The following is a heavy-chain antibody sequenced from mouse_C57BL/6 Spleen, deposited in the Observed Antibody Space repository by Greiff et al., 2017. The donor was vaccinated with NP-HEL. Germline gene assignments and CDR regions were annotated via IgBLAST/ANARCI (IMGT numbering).Heavy chain of an antibody. CDR2: IWSGGST. V-gene: IGHV2-2*01. J-gene: IGHJ2*01. CDR1: GFSLTSYG. Sequence: VQLQESGPGLVQPSQSLSITCTVSGFSLTSYGVHWVRQSPGKGLEWLGVIWSGGSTDYNAAFISRLSISKDNSKSQVFFKMNSLQADDTAIYYWARKGAGYDDGVDYWGQGTTLTVSS. CDR3: ARKGAGYDDGVDY. D-gene: IGHD2-2*01.